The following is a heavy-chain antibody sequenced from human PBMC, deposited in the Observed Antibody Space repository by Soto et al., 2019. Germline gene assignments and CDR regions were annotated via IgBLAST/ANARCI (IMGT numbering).Heavy chain of an antibody. CDR2: IASTSWNI. J-gene: IGHJ2*01. V-gene: IGHV3-48*02. D-gene: IGHD2-2*01. Sequence: EVQLVESGGGLVLPGGSLRLSCAASGFTFSGYSMNWVRQALGKGLEWVSYIASTSWNIYYADTVKGRFTISRDNAKNSLYLQMNSLRDEDTAVYYCARGPSAAAPLSDWYFDLWGRGTLVTVSS. CDR3: ARGPSAAAPLSDWYFDL. CDR1: GFTFSGYS.